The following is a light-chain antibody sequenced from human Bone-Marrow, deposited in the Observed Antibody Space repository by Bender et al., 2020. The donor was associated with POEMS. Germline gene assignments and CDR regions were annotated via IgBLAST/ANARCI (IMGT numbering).Light chain of an antibody. CDR1: RSNIGGNT. CDR3: ATWDDSLNGPV. J-gene: IGLJ1*01. V-gene: IGLV1-44*01. Sequence: GTPGQTITISCSGSRSNIGGNTVNWYQQLPGTAPKLLIYTTDQRPSGVPDRFSASKSGTSASLAISGLQSEDEADYYCATWDDSLNGPVFGTGTKVTVL. CDR2: TTD.